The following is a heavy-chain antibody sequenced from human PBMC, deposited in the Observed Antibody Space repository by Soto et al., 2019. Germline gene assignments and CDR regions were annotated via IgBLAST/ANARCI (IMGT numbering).Heavy chain of an antibody. CDR2: ISYDGSNK. V-gene: IGHV3-30*18. Sequence: GGSLRLSCAASGFTFSSYGMHWVRQAPGKGLEWVAVISYDGSNKYYADSVKGRFTISRDNSKNTLYLQMNSLRAEDTAVYYCAKDRRYCSSTSCYGFGQYYYYYGMDVWGQGTTVTVSS. CDR1: GFTFSSYG. J-gene: IGHJ6*02. D-gene: IGHD2-2*01. CDR3: AKDRRYCSSTSCYGFGQYYYYYGMDV.